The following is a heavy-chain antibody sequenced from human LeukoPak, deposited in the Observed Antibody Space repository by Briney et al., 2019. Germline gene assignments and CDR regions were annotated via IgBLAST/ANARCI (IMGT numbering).Heavy chain of an antibody. CDR3: ARTTLTADWYFDL. CDR2: IYYSGST. J-gene: IGHJ2*01. CDR1: GGSISSYY. Sequence: SETLSLTCTVSGGSISSYYWSWIRQPPGKGLEWIGYIYYSGSTYYNPSLKSRVTISVDTSKNQFSLKLSSVTAADTAVYYCARTTLTADWYFDLWDRGTLVTVSS. V-gene: IGHV4-59*12. D-gene: IGHD1-1*01.